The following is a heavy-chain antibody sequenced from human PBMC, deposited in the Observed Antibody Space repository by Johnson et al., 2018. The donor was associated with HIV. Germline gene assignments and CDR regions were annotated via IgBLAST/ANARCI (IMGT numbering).Heavy chain of an antibody. Sequence: QVQVVESGGGMVQPGRSLRLSCAASGFTFSTYGMHWVRQAPGKGLEWVAVMWYDGSNKYYADSVKGRFTISRDSSKNTLYLQMNSLKTEDAAVYYCTTENYRLTAFDIWGQGTMVTVSS. D-gene: IGHD5-24*01. J-gene: IGHJ3*02. CDR2: MWYDGSNK. CDR3: TTENYRLTAFDI. CDR1: GFTFSTYG. V-gene: IGHV3-33*01.